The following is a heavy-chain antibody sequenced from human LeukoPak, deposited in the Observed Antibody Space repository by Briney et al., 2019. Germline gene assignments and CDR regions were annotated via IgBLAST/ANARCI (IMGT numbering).Heavy chain of an antibody. D-gene: IGHD3-3*02. CDR2: IYYSGST. V-gene: IGHV4-31*03. CDR1: GGSISSGGYY. J-gene: IGHJ5*02. Sequence: SETLSLTCTVSGGSISSGGYYWSWIRQHPGKGLEWIGYIYYSGSTYYNPSLKSRVTISVDTSKNQFSLKLSSVTAADTAVYYCAGVGFLEHTRFDPWGQGTLVTVSS. CDR3: AGVGFLEHTRFDP.